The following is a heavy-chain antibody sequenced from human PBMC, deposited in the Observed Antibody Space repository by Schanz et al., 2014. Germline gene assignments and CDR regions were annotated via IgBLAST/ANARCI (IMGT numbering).Heavy chain of an antibody. CDR2: VYTSGST. D-gene: IGHD2-2*02. V-gene: IGHV4-61*02. CDR3: ARGGARRFPVVPDAIQGLRGHYYYYYLDV. CDR1: GGSISSGSYY. Sequence: QVQLQESGPGLVKPSQTLSLTCSVSGGSISSGSYYWNWIRQPAGKGLEWIGRVYTSGSTNYNPSLKSRSTIPLTPSKTQFHLKLSAVTAADTAVYYCARGGARRFPVVPDAIQGLRGHYYYYYLDVWGKGTTVTASS. J-gene: IGHJ6*03.